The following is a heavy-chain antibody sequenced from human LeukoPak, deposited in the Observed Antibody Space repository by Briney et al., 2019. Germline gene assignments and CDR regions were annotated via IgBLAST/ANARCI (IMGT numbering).Heavy chain of an antibody. D-gene: IGHD3-9*01. J-gene: IGHJ4*02. CDR2: ISWNSGSI. Sequence: GRSLRLSCAASGFTFDDYAMHWVRQAPGKGLEWVSGISWNSGSIGYADSVKGRFTISRDNAKNSLYLQMNSLRAEDTALYYCAKGSLYDILTGYHDYWGQGTLVTVSS. CDR3: AKGSLYDILTGYHDY. V-gene: IGHV3-9*01. CDR1: GFTFDDYA.